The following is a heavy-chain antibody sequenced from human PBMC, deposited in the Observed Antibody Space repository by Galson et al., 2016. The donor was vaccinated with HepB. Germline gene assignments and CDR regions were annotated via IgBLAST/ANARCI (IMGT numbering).Heavy chain of an antibody. Sequence: SLRLSCAGSGFTLSRYGMTWVRQAPGKGLEVVSSISRSGDSTDYADSVRGRFTISRDNSKNTLSLQMNSLRADDTAIYYCVQESTAPAVWGKGTTVTVSS. CDR1: GFTLSRYG. CDR3: VQESTAPAV. J-gene: IGHJ6*04. CDR2: ISRSGDST. D-gene: IGHD2-2*01. V-gene: IGHV3-23*01.